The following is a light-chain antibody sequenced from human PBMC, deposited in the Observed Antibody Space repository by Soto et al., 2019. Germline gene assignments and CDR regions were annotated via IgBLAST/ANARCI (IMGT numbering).Light chain of an antibody. CDR1: QSVYNSY. CDR3: QQYGSPPHT. CDR2: AAS. Sequence: EIVLTQSPGTLSLSPGERATLSCRASQSVYNSYLAWYQQKPGQTPRLLINAASNRATGVPDRFSGSGSGTDFTLTISRLEPEDFAVYYCQQYGSPPHTFGQVTMVEI. J-gene: IGKJ2*01. V-gene: IGKV3-20*01.